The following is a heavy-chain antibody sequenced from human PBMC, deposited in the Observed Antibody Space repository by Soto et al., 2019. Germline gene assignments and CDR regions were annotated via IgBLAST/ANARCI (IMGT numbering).Heavy chain of an antibody. CDR3: ARLVIAAAGNV. Sequence: QLQLQQWGAGLLKPSETLSLTGAVYGGSFSGYYWGWIRNPPGKGLEWIGEINHSGSTNYNPSLKSRVTISVDTSKNQFSLKLSSVTAADTAVYYCARLVIAAAGNVWGQGTLVTVSS. J-gene: IGHJ4*02. CDR1: GGSFSGYY. CDR2: INHSGST. D-gene: IGHD6-13*01. V-gene: IGHV4-34*01.